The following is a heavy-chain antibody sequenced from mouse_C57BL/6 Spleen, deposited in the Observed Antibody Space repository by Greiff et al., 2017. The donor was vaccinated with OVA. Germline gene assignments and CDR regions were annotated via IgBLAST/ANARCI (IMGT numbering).Heavy chain of an antibody. CDR2: ISSGSSTI. CDR1: GFTFSDYG. CDR3: ARRPAMDY. J-gene: IGHJ4*01. Sequence: EVKLVESGGGLVKPGGSLKLSCAASGFTFSDYGMHWVRQAPEKGLEWVAYISSGSSTIYYADTVKGRFTISRDNAKNTLFVQMTSLRSEDTAMYYGARRPAMDYWGQGTSVTVSS. V-gene: IGHV5-17*01.